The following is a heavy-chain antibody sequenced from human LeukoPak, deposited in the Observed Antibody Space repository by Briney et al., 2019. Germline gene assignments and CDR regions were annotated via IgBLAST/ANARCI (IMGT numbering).Heavy chain of an antibody. D-gene: IGHD4-23*01. J-gene: IGHJ5*02. Sequence: PGGSLRLSCADSGFTVSSNYMSWVRQAPGKGLEWVSVIYSGGSTYYADSVKGRFTISRDNSKNTLYLQMNSLRAEDTAVYYCARLRWGDWFDPWGQGTLVTVSS. CDR2: IYSGGST. CDR3: ARLRWGDWFDP. V-gene: IGHV3-66*02. CDR1: GFTVSSNY.